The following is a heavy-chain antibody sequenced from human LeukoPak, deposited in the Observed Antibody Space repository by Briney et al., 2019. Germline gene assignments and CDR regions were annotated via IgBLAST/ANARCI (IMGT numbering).Heavy chain of an antibody. D-gene: IGHD3-22*01. CDR1: GYTFTSYG. J-gene: IGHJ5*02. V-gene: IGHV1-18*01. Sequence: ASVKVSCKASGYTFTSYGISWVRQAPGQGLEWMGWISAYNGNTNYAQKLQGRVTITTDTSTSTAYMELRSLRSDDTAVYYCARLGYDSSGYYYTNNWFDPWGQGTLVTVSS. CDR3: ARLGYDSSGYYYTNNWFDP. CDR2: ISAYNGNT.